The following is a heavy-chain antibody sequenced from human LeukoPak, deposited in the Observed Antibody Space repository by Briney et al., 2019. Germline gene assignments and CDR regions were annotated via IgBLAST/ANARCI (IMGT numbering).Heavy chain of an antibody. CDR2: ISGSDART. D-gene: IGHD6-19*01. V-gene: IGHV3-23*01. Sequence: PGGSLRPSCAASGFTFSSNAMSWVRLAPGKGLEWVSAISGSDARTYYADSVKGRFTISRDNSKNTLYLQMSSLRAEDTAVYYCAKPLSGWYSFDYWGQGTLVTVSS. J-gene: IGHJ4*02. CDR1: GFTFSSNA. CDR3: AKPLSGWYSFDY.